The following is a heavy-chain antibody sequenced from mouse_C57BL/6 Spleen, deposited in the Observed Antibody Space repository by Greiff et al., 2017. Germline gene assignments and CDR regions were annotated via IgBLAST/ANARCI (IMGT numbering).Heavy chain of an antibody. CDR3: TGGRLRRGYAMDY. CDR2: IRLKSDNYAT. CDR1: GFTFSNYW. Sequence: VKLVESGGGLVQPGGSMKLSCVASGFTFSNYWMNWVRQSPEKGLEWVAQIRLKSDNYATHYAESVKGRFTISRDDSKSSVYLQMNNLRAEDTGIYYCTGGRLRRGYAMDYWGQGTSVTVSS. J-gene: IGHJ4*01. V-gene: IGHV6-3*01. D-gene: IGHD2-4*01.